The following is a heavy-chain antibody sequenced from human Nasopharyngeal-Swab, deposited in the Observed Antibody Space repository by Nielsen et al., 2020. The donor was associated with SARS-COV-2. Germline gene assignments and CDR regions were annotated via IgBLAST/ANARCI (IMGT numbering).Heavy chain of an antibody. D-gene: IGHD3-9*01. Sequence: PGKGLEWIGSIYYSGSTYYNPSLKSRVTISVDTSKNQFSLKLSSVTAADTAVYCCARESVLRYFDWEYYYYGMDVWGQGTTVTVSS. J-gene: IGHJ6*02. CDR3: ARESVLRYFDWEYYYYGMDV. V-gene: IGHV4-39*02. CDR2: IYYSGST.